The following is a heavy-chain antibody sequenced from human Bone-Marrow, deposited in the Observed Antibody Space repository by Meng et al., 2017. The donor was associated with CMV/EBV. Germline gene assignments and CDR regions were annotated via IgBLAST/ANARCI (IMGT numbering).Heavy chain of an antibody. D-gene: IGHD6-13*01. V-gene: IGHV4-59*01. CDR1: GGSISSYY. Sequence: SETLSLTCTVSGGSISSYYWSWIRQPPGKGLEWIGYIYYSGSTNYNPSLKSRVTISVDTSKNQFSLKLSSVTAADTAVYYCARELRGSPYTSNWYRYIFDLWGQGTVVTVSS. CDR2: IYYSGST. CDR3: ARELRGSPYTSNWYRYIFDL. J-gene: IGHJ3*01.